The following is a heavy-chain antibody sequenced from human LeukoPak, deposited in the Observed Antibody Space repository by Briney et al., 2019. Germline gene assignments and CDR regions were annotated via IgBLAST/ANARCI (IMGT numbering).Heavy chain of an antibody. CDR1: GFTVSSNY. J-gene: IGHJ6*03. Sequence: PGGSLRLSCAASGFTVSSNYMSWVRQAPGKGLEWVSVIYSGGSTYYADSVKGRFTISRDNSKNTLYLQMNSQRAEDTAVYYCARDLYYGSGDYYYYYYMDVWGKGTTVTVSS. D-gene: IGHD3-10*01. CDR3: ARDLYYGSGDYYYYYYMDV. CDR2: IYSGGST. V-gene: IGHV3-66*02.